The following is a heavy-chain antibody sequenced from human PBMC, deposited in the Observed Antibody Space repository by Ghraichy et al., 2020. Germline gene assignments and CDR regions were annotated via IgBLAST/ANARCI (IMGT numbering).Heavy chain of an antibody. CDR2: IKQDGSEK. CDR3: AREVRWFYGMDV. V-gene: IGHV3-7*05. CDR1: GFTFSNYW. J-gene: IGHJ6*02. Sequence: GGSLRLSCAVSGFTFSNYWMTWVRQAPGKGLEWVANIKQDGSEKYFVDSVKGRFTISRDNAKNSVYLQMNSLRAEDTAVYYCAREVRWFYGMDVWGQGTTVTVSS. D-gene: IGHD2-15*01.